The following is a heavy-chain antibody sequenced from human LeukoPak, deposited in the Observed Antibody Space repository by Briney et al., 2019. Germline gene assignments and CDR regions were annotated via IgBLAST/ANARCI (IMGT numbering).Heavy chain of an antibody. J-gene: IGHJ5*02. CDR3: ARGIRVVVAATPGLWFDP. CDR2: INHSGST. CDR1: GGSFSGYY. D-gene: IGHD2-15*01. Sequence: PSETLSLTCAVYGGSFSGYYWSWIRQPPGKGLEWIGEINHSGSTNYNPSLKSRVTISVDTSKNQFSLKLSSVTAADTAVYYCARGIRVVVAATPGLWFDPWGQGTLVTVSS. V-gene: IGHV4-34*01.